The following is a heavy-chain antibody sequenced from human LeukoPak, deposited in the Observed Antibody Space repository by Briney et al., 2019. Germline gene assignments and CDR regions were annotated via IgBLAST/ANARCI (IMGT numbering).Heavy chain of an antibody. J-gene: IGHJ4*02. V-gene: IGHV1-46*01. Sequence: ASVKVSCKASGYTFTSYYMHWVRQAPGQGLEWMGIINPSGGSTSYAQKFQGRVTMTRDTSTSTVYMELSSLRSEDTAVYYCARAGTVKEQYCSSTSCPFGYWGQGTLVTVSS. CDR1: GYTFTSYY. D-gene: IGHD2-2*01. CDR3: ARAGTVKEQYCSSTSCPFGY. CDR2: INPSGGST.